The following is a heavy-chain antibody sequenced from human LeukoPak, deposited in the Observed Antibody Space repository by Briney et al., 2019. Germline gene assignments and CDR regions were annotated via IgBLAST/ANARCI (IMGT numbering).Heavy chain of an antibody. CDR1: GYXFTGYH. Sequence: ASVKVSCKASGYXFTGYHIHWVRQAPGRGLEWMGWISPNSGGTNYAQKLQGRVTMTRDTSISTAYMELSSLRSDDTAVYYCGLVTSGNWWFDPWGQGTLVTVSS. V-gene: IGHV1-2*02. CDR2: ISPNSGGT. D-gene: IGHD2-21*02. CDR3: GLVTSGNWWFDP. J-gene: IGHJ5*02.